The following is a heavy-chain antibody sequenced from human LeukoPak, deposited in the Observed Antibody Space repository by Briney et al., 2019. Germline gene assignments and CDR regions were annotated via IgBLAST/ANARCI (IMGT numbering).Heavy chain of an antibody. V-gene: IGHV1-18*01. D-gene: IGHD6-13*01. CDR1: GYTLTSYG. J-gene: IGHJ4*02. Sequence: ASVKVSCTASGYTLTSYGISWVRQAPGQRLEWMGWINAGNGNTKYSQKFQGRVTITRDTSASTAYMELRSLRSDDTAVYYCARDRREYIAAAGPPDFDYWGQGTLVTVSS. CDR3: ARDRREYIAAAGPPDFDY. CDR2: INAGNGNT.